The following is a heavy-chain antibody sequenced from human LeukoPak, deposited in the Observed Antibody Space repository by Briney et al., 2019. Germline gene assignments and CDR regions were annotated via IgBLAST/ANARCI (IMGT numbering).Heavy chain of an antibody. V-gene: IGHV4-59*01. CDR3: ARDWRGWNFIGDYYYYMDV. CDR2: IYYSGST. D-gene: IGHD1-7*01. Sequence: PSETLSLTCTVSGGSISSYYWSWIRQPPGKGLEWIGYIYYSGSTNYNPSLKSRVTISVDTSKNQFSLKLSSVTAADTAVYYCARDWRGWNFIGDYYYYMDVWGKGTTVTVSS. CDR1: GGSISSYY. J-gene: IGHJ6*03.